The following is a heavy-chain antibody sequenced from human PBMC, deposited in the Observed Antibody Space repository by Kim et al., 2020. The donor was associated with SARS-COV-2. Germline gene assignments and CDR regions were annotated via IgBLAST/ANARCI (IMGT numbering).Heavy chain of an antibody. CDR3: SLAAAGKWD. CDR1: GYTFTSYY. CDR2: INPSGGST. V-gene: IGHV1-46*01. D-gene: IGHD6-13*01. Sequence: ASVKVSCKASGYTFTSYYMHWVRQAPGQGLEWMGIINPSGGSTSYAQKFQGRVTMTRDPSTTTAYMELSSLRSEDTAVYYCSLAAAGKWDWGQGTVVTVS. J-gene: IGHJ4*02.